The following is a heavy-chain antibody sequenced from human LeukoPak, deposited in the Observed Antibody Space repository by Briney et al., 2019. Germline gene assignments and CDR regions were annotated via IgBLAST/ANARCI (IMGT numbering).Heavy chain of an antibody. D-gene: IGHD1-26*01. CDR1: GFTFSSYW. CDR3: ARGGLGELLGSPYYYYYMDV. V-gene: IGHV3-74*01. CDR2: INTDGSST. J-gene: IGHJ6*03. Sequence: GGSLRLSCAASGFTFSSYWMHWVRQAPGKGLVWVSRINTDGSSTSYADSVKGRFTISRDNAKNTLYLQMNSLRAEDTAVYYCARGGLGELLGSPYYYYYMDVWGKGTTVTVSS.